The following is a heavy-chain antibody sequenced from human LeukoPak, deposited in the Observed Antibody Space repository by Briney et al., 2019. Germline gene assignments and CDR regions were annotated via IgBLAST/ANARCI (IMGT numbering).Heavy chain of an antibody. Sequence: SETLSLTCTVSGGSISSYYWSWIRQPPGKELEWIGYIYYSGSTNYNPSLKSRVTISVDTSKNQFSLKLSSVTAADTAVYYCARGGRYYDSSGDFDYWGQGTLVTVSS. CDR2: IYYSGST. V-gene: IGHV4-59*01. J-gene: IGHJ4*02. D-gene: IGHD3-22*01. CDR1: GGSISSYY. CDR3: ARGGRYYDSSGDFDY.